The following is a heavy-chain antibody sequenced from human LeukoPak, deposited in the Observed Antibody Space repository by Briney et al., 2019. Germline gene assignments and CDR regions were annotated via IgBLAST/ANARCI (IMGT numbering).Heavy chain of an antibody. CDR3: AREVMDNLRFDY. V-gene: IGHV1-46*01. CDR1: GYTFTIYY. CDR2: IDPSGGDT. J-gene: IGHJ4*02. D-gene: IGHD1-14*01. Sequence: ASVKVSCKASGYTFTIYYMHWVRQAPGQGLEWMGIIDPSGGDTSCAQKFQGRLTMTRDTSTNTVYMELTSLRSEDTAVYYCAREVMDNLRFDYWGQGTLVTVSS.